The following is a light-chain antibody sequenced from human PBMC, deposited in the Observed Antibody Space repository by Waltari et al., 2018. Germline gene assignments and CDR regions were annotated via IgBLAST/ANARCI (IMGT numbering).Light chain of an antibody. J-gene: IGLJ2*01. CDR3: QVWDNGSDPLPV. Sequence: SYILTQVPSVSVAPGQTARISCGGTNIGTTSVHWYQRKPGQAPGLVVYDYRDRPSGIPERFSGSNSGNTATLIISRAEAGDEADYYCQVWDNGSDPLPVFGGGTTLTVL. CDR1: NIGTTS. CDR2: DYR. V-gene: IGLV3-21*02.